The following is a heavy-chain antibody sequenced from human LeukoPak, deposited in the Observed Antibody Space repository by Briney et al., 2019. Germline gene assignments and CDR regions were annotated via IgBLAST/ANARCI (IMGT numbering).Heavy chain of an antibody. Sequence: PSETLSLSCTVSGASISSSTDYWGWIRQPPGKGLEWNGNVFYSGSTFYNPSLQSRVTISVDTSKNHFSLKLRSVTAADTAVYYCARVPAIVVTGLYYYYGMDVWGQGTTVTVSS. CDR2: VFYSGST. D-gene: IGHD6-19*01. CDR3: ARVPAIVVTGLYYYYGMDV. V-gene: IGHV4-39*02. J-gene: IGHJ6*02. CDR1: GASISSSTDY.